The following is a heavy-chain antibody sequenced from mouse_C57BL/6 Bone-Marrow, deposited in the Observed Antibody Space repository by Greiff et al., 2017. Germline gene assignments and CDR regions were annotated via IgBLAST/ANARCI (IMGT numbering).Heavy chain of an antibody. D-gene: IGHD1-1*01. CDR2: IYPRSGNT. V-gene: IGHV1-81*01. CDR3: ARTPHYYGSSLAWCAY. CDR1: GYTFTSYG. Sequence: QVQLQQSGAELARPGASVKLSCKASGYTFTSYGISWVKQRTGQGLEWIGEIYPRSGNTYYNEKFKGKAPLTADKSSSTAYMELRSLTSEDSAVYFCARTPHYYGSSLAWCAYWGQGTLVTVSA. J-gene: IGHJ3*01.